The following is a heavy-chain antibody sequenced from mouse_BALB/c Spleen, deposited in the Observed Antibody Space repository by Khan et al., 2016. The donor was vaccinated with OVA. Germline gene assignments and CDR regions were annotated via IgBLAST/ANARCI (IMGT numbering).Heavy chain of an antibody. D-gene: IGHD1-1*01. V-gene: IGHV3-2*02. CDR1: GYSITSGYG. Sequence: EVQLQESGPGLVKPSQSLSLTCTVTGYSITSGYGWNWIRQFPGNKLEWMGYISYSGGTSYNPSLKSRISITRDTSKNQFFLQLNSVTTEDTATYYCARGNYYGYYFDYWGQGTTLTVSS. J-gene: IGHJ2*01. CDR2: ISYSGGT. CDR3: ARGNYYGYYFDY.